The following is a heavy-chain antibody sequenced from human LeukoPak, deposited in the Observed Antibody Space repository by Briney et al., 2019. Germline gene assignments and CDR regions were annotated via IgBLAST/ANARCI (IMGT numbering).Heavy chain of an antibody. J-gene: IGHJ4*02. CDR2: ISSSGSYM. V-gene: IGHV3-21*01. CDR3: AGEWGLAAMAHTLN. CDR1: GFTFSSYT. D-gene: IGHD2-2*01. Sequence: GGSLRLSCVVSGFTFSSYTMNWVRQAPGRGLEWVSSISSSGSYMFYADSVKGRFTISRDNAKNSLYLQMNSLRAEDTAVYYCAGEWGLAAMAHTLNWGQGTLVTVSS.